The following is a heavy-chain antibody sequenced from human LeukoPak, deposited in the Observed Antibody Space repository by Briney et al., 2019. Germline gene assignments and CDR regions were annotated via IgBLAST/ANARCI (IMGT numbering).Heavy chain of an antibody. CDR3: AKGIFVSPHIVVVPAAINY. J-gene: IGHJ4*02. CDR2: ISGSGGST. D-gene: IGHD2-2*02. V-gene: IGHV3-23*01. Sequence: PGGSLRLSCAASGFTFSSYAMSWVRQAPGKGLEWVSAISGSGGSTYYADSVKGRFTISRDNSKNTLYLQMNSLRAEDTAVYYCAKGIFVSPHIVVVPAAINYWGQGTLVTVSS. CDR1: GFTFSSYA.